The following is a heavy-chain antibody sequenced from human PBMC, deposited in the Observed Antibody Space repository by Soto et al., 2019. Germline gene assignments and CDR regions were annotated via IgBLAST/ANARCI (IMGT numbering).Heavy chain of an antibody. J-gene: IGHJ6*02. D-gene: IGHD6-13*01. V-gene: IGHV1-69*01. Sequence: QVQLVQSGAEVKKPGSSVRVSCKASGGTFSSYAISWVRQAPGQGLEWMGGIIPIFGTENYAQKFQGRVTITAEESTRTAYMELSSLRSEDTAVYYCARDRIAGSKYYYGMDVWGQGTTVTVSS. CDR2: IIPIFGTE. CDR1: GGTFSSYA. CDR3: ARDRIAGSKYYYGMDV.